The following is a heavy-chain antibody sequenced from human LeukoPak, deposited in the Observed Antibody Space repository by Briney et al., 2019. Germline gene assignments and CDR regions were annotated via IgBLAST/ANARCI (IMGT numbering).Heavy chain of an antibody. CDR2: IYYSGST. CDR3: ARAYDFWFDP. CDR1: GGSISSYY. Sequence: SETLSLTCTVSGGSISSYYWSWIRQPPGKGLEWVGYIYYSGSTNYNPSLKSRVTISVDTSKNQFSLKLSSVTAADTAVYYCARAYDFWFDPWGQGTLVTVSS. D-gene: IGHD1-1*01. V-gene: IGHV4-59*01. J-gene: IGHJ5*02.